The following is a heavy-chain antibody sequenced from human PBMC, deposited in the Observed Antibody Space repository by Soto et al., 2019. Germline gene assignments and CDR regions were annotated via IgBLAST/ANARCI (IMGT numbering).Heavy chain of an antibody. J-gene: IGHJ6*02. Sequence: PSETLSLTCTVSGGSISSYYWSCIRQPPGKGLEGIGYIYYSGSTNYNPSLKSRVTISVDTSKNQFSLKLSSVTAADTAVYYCARDSRYYDFWSGYYTPLGLDVWGQGTTLTVSS. CDR1: GGSISSYY. CDR3: ARDSRYYDFWSGYYTPLGLDV. CDR2: IYYSGST. D-gene: IGHD3-3*01. V-gene: IGHV4-59*01.